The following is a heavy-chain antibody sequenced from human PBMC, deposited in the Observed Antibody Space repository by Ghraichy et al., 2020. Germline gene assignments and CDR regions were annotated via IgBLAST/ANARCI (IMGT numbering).Heavy chain of an antibody. J-gene: IGHJ4*02. Sequence: GGSLRLSCAASGFSFSRYWMYWVRQAPGKGLEWVANIKEDGSEKYYVDSVKGRFTISRDNAKNSLYLQMNSLRTEDTAVYYCARAPAASYWGQGALVTVSS. CDR2: IKEDGSEK. CDR3: ARAPAASY. CDR1: GFSFSRYW. V-gene: IGHV3-7*03.